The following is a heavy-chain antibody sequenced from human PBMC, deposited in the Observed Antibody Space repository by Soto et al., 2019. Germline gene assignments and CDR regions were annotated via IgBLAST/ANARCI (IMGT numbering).Heavy chain of an antibody. CDR1: GGTFSSYA. Sequence: VASVKVSCKASGGTFSSYAISWVRQAPGQGLEWMGGIIPIFGTANYAQKLQGRVTITADESTSTAYMELSSLRSEDTAVYYCARDRRGITSSSWSYYFDYWGQGTLVTVSS. CDR3: ARDRRGITSSSWSYYFDY. V-gene: IGHV1-69*13. CDR2: IIPIFGTA. J-gene: IGHJ4*02. D-gene: IGHD6-13*01.